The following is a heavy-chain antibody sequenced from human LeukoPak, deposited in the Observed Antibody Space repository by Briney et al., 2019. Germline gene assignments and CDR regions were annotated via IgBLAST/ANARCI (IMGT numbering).Heavy chain of an antibody. J-gene: IGHJ5*02. Sequence: PGGSLRLSCAASGFTFSSYAMSWVRQAPGKGLEWVSAISGSGGSTYYADSVKGRFTISRDNSKNTLYLQMNSLRAEDTAVYYCAKWACYDFWSGYYFPAWGQGTLVTVSS. CDR3: AKWACYDFWSGYYFPA. CDR2: ISGSGGST. CDR1: GFTFSSYA. D-gene: IGHD3-3*01. V-gene: IGHV3-23*01.